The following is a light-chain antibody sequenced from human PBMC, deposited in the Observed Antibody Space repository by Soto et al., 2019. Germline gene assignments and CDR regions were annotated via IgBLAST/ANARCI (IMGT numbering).Light chain of an antibody. CDR2: EVR. J-gene: IGLJ1*01. V-gene: IGLV2-14*01. CDR3: SSYTSSATYV. CDR1: RSDIGGYSH. Sequence: LTQRASVSGSPGQSITVSCTGTRSDIGGYSHVSWYQQHPGKVPKLIIYEVRNRPSAVSNRFSGSKSGNTASLTISGLQAEDEADYYCSSYTSSATYVFGTGTKVTVL.